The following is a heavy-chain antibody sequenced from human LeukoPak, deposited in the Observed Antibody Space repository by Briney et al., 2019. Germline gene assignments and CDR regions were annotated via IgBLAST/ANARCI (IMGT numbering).Heavy chain of an antibody. Sequence: GASVKVSCKASGYTFTSYGISWVRQAPGQGLEWKGWISAYNGNTNYAQKLQGRVTMTTDTSTSTAYMELRSLRSDDTAVYYCARGDYDILTGFTTKDYWGQGTLVTVSS. V-gene: IGHV1-18*01. CDR2: ISAYNGNT. CDR1: GYTFTSYG. CDR3: ARGDYDILTGFTTKDY. J-gene: IGHJ4*02. D-gene: IGHD3-9*01.